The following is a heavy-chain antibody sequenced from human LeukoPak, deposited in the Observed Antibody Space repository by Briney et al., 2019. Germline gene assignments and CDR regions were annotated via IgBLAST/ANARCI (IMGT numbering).Heavy chain of an antibody. CDR1: GYSIGNGYY. Sequence: SETLSLTCAVSGYSIGNGYYWAWIRQPPGKGLEWIGSAYHSGTTYYNPSLQSRLTLSVDTSKNYFSLRLTSVTAADTAVYYCARHYKNYILRPFDYWGQGALVTVSS. CDR3: ARHYKNYILRPFDY. V-gene: IGHV4-38-2*01. J-gene: IGHJ4*02. CDR2: AYHSGTT. D-gene: IGHD2/OR15-2a*01.